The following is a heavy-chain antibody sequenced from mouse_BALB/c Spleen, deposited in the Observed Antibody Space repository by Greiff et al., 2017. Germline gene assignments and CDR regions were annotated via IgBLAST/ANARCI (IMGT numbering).Heavy chain of an antibody. V-gene: IGHV1-28*01. CDR1: GYSFTSYY. J-gene: IGHJ2*01. D-gene: IGHD4-1*01. Sequence: VQLKQSGPELMKPGASVKISCKASGYSFTSYYMHWVKQSHGKSLEWIGYIDPFNGGTSYNQKFKGKATLTVDKSSSTAYMKLSNLTSEDSAVYYCARSGRGYFDCWGEGSTLTVSS. CDR3: ARSGRGYFDC. CDR2: IDPFNGGT.